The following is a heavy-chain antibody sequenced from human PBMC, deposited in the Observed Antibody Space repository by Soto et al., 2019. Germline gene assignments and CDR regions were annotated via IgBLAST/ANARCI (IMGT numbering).Heavy chain of an antibody. Sequence: QLQLQESGPGLVKPSETLSLTCTVSGGSISSSSYYWGWIRQPPGKGLEWIGSIYYSGSTYYNPSLKSRVTISVDTSKNQFSLKLSSVTAADTAVYYCATTTVYSSGWYDYWGQGTLVTVSS. J-gene: IGHJ4*02. CDR3: ATTTVYSSGWYDY. D-gene: IGHD6-19*01. CDR1: GGSISSSSYY. CDR2: IYYSGST. V-gene: IGHV4-39*01.